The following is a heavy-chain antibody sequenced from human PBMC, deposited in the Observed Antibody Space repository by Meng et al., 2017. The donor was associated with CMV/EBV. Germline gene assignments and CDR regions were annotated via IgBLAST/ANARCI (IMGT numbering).Heavy chain of an antibody. J-gene: IGHJ4*03. CDR1: GFTFSSYG. CDR3: AKSAVVPAAMGIDY. D-gene: IGHD2-2*01. V-gene: IGHV3-30*02. Sequence: GGSLRLSCAASGFTFSSYGMHWVRQAPGKGLEWVAFIRYDGSNKYYADSVKGRFTISRDNSKNTLYLQMNSLRAEDTAVYYCAKSAVVPAAMGIDYWGQGTTVTVSS. CDR2: IRYDGSNK.